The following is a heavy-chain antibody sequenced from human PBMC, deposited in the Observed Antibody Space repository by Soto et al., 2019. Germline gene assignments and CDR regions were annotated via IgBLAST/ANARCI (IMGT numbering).Heavy chain of an antibody. CDR2: LLWHGDRP. J-gene: IGHJ4*02. CDR3: GKDLTPGGLES. D-gene: IGHD2-15*01. Sequence: EAQLVESGGGLVQPGGSLRLSCAFSGFSFDEHAMHWVRQAPGKGLEWVAGLLWHGDRPGYADSVKGRFTISRDSAKDFLYLQMNSLRTEDTASYYCGKDLTPGGLESWGQGTLVTVSS. V-gene: IGHV3-9*01. CDR1: GFSFDEHA.